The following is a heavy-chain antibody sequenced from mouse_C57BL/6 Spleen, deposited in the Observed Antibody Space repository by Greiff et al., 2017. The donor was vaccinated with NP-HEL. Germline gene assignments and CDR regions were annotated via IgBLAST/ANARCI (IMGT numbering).Heavy chain of an antibody. Sequence: EVQLVESGGGLVKPGGSLKLSCAASGFTFSSYAMSWVRQTPEQRLEWVATISDGGSYTYYPDNVKGRFTISRDNAKNNLYLQMSHLKSEDTAMYYCARSTGYYFDYWGQGTTLTVSS. CDR1: GFTFSSYA. CDR2: ISDGGSYT. CDR3: ARSTGYYFDY. D-gene: IGHD4-1*02. V-gene: IGHV5-4*01. J-gene: IGHJ2*01.